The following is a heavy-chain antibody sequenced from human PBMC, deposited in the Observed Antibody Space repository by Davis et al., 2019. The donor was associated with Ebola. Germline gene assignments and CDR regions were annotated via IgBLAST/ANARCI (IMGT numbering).Heavy chain of an antibody. CDR1: GFTFTSYS. J-gene: IGHJ4*02. Sequence: PGGSLRLSCAASGFTFTSYSFIWVRQAPGKGLEWVSYISESSKTIRHADSVKGRFTISRDNAKNSLYLQMNSLRAEDTAVYYCARGGYDFWSGYPDYWGQGTLVTVSS. CDR3: ARGGYDFWSGYPDY. V-gene: IGHV3-48*04. D-gene: IGHD3-3*01. CDR2: ISESSKTI.